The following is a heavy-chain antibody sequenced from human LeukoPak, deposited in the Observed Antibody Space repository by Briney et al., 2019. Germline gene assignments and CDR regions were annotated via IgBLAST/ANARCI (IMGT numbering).Heavy chain of an antibody. CDR1: GGTFSSYA. J-gene: IGHJ6*02. CDR2: VNPNNGVT. D-gene: IGHD2-2*01. CDR3: ATDHCTRTNCYEDYYHGMDV. V-gene: IGHV1-2*02. Sequence: ASVKVSCKASGGTFSSYAISWVRQAPGQGLEWMGWVNPNNGVTEYAQEFQSRVTMTRDTSLSTAYMELSRLRSDDTAVYYCATDHCTRTNCYEDYYHGMDVWGQGTTVTVSS.